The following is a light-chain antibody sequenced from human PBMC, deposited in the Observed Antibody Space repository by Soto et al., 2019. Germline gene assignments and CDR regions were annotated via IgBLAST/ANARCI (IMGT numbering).Light chain of an antibody. V-gene: IGLV1-40*01. Sequence: QPVLTQPPSVSGAPGQRVTISCTGSSSNIGAGYDVHWYQQVPGTAPKLLIYAKSNRPSGVPDRFSGSKSGTSASLAITGLQAEDEADYYCQSYDSLSDSHVFGSGTKLTVL. CDR2: AKS. CDR1: SSNIGAGYD. J-gene: IGLJ1*01. CDR3: QSYDSLSDSHV.